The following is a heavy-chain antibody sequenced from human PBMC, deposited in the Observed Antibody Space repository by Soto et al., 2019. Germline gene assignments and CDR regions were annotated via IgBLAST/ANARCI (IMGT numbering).Heavy chain of an antibody. Sequence: EVQLVESGGGLVQPGESLRVSCAASGFTLSSYAMTWVRQAPGKGLEWLSYISSSGSVISYADSVKGRFTVSRDYAKNSLCLQMNSLSDEDTAVYYWARDVAAPGKRYFSGMDVWGQGTTVTVSS. CDR2: ISSSGSVI. D-gene: IGHD3-9*01. CDR3: ARDVAAPGKRYFSGMDV. CDR1: GFTLSSYA. J-gene: IGHJ6*02. V-gene: IGHV3-48*02.